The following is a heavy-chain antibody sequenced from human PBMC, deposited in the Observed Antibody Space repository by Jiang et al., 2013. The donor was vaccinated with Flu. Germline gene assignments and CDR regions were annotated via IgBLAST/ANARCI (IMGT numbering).Heavy chain of an antibody. CDR2: IGGSGDSK. D-gene: IGHD3-10*01. J-gene: IGHJ4*02. Sequence: GLVQPGGSLRLSCAASGFTFSSYAMSWVRQAPGKGLEWVSAIGGSGDSKYYADSVKGRFTISRDNSKNTLYLQMNSLRAEDTAVYYCAKALTMVRGVHPYYFDYWGRGTLVTVSS. CDR3: AKALTMVRGVHPYYFDY. V-gene: IGHV3-23*01. CDR1: GFTFSSYA.